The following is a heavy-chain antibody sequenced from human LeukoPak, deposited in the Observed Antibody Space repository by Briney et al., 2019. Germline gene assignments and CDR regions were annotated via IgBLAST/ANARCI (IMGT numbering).Heavy chain of an antibody. V-gene: IGHV4-59*01. D-gene: IGHD5-18*01. CDR1: GGSISSYY. J-gene: IGHJ4*02. CDR2: IYYSGST. Sequence: PSETLSLTCTVSGGSISSYYWSWIRQPPGKGLEWIGYIYYSGSTNYNPSLKSRVTISVDTSKNQFSLKLSSVTAADTAVYYCARGYSYGYERPFDYWGQGTLVTVSS. CDR3: ARGYSYGYERPFDY.